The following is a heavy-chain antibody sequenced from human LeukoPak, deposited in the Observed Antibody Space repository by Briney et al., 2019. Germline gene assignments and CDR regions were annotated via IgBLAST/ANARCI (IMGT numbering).Heavy chain of an antibody. CDR3: ARTLSGADSSSWYPYYFDY. CDR1: GGSISSYY. CDR2: IYNSGTT. V-gene: IGHV4-59*01. J-gene: IGHJ4*02. Sequence: SETLSLTCTVSGGSISSYYCGWVWQPPGKELEWMGYIYNSGTTNYNPSLKSRVTISVDTSKNQFSLKLSSVTAADTAVYYCARTLSGADSSSWYPYYFDYWGQGTLVTVSS. D-gene: IGHD6-13*01.